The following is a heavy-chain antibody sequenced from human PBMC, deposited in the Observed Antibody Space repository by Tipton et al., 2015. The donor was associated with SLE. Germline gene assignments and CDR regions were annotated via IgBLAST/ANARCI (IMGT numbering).Heavy chain of an antibody. CDR2: INHSGST. J-gene: IGHJ4*02. CDR1: GGSFSGYY. Sequence: LRLSCAVYGGSFSGYYWSRIRQPPGKGLEWIGEINHSGSTNYNPSLKSRVTISVDTSKNQFPLKLSSVTAADTAVYYCARYQGAVAIDYWGQGTLVTVSS. D-gene: IGHD6-19*01. V-gene: IGHV4-34*01. CDR3: ARYQGAVAIDY.